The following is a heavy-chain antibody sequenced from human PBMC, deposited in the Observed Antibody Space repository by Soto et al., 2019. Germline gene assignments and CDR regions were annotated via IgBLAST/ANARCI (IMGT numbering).Heavy chain of an antibody. D-gene: IGHD2-15*01. V-gene: IGHV3-23*01. J-gene: IGHJ4*02. CDR1: GFTMSTYT. CDR2: IFSGTGGT. CDR3: ARDRQPDGIWTFHY. Sequence: PGGSLRLSYSASGFTMSTYTMGWVRLATGKRLEWVSTIFSGTGGTKYAHSVTGRFTISRDISRNILYLQMNALGVDDTAVYFCARDRQPDGIWTFHYWGRGIQVTVSS.